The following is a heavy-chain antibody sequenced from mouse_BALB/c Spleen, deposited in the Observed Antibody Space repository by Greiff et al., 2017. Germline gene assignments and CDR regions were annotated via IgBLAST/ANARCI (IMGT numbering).Heavy chain of an antibody. CDR3: TRGGSRD. V-gene: IGHV5-6-4*01. CDR2: ISSGGSYT. CDR1: GFTFSRYT. D-gene: IGHD1-1*01. Sequence: EVKVVESGGGLVKPGGSLKLSCAASGFTFSRYTMSWVRQTPEKRLEWVATISSGGSYTYYPDSVKGRFTISRNNAKNTLYLQMSSLKSEDTAMYYCTRGGSRDWGQGTTLTVAS. J-gene: IGHJ2*01.